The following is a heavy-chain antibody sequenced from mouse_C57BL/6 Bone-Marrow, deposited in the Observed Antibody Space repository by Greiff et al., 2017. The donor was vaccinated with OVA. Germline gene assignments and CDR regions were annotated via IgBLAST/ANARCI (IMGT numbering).Heavy chain of an antibody. CDR3: VRHAPIYPYWYFDV. D-gene: IGHD2-1*01. CDR2: IRSKSNNYAT. J-gene: IGHJ1*03. V-gene: IGHV10-1*01. Sequence: EVKLVESGGGLVQPKGSLKLSCAASGFSFNTYAMNWVRQAPGKGLEWVARIRSKSNNYATYYADSVKDRFTISRDDSESMLYLQMNNLKTEDTAMYYCVRHAPIYPYWYFDVWGTGTTVTVSS. CDR1: GFSFNTYA.